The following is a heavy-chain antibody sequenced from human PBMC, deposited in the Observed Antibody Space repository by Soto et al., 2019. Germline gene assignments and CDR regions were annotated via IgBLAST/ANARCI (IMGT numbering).Heavy chain of an antibody. D-gene: IGHD2-15*01. CDR2: ITSNGDNT. Sequence: XGSLRLSCSSSVFTFSNFAMHCVRDAPGKGLEYVSGITSNGDNTYHADSVQGRFTISRDNSKSTLYLQMTSLRVEDTAVYYCVTGNKLLRYYLEYWGRAALVTVSS. J-gene: IGHJ4*02. CDR3: VTGNKLLRYYLEY. V-gene: IGHV3-64D*06. CDR1: VFTFSNFA.